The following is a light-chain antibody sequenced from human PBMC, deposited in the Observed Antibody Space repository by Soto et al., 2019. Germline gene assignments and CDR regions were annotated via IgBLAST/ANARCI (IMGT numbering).Light chain of an antibody. CDR1: QSVSNNY. J-gene: IGKJ5*01. CDR2: GAC. Sequence: EIVLTHSLGTLSPSTGERATXSCRASQSVSNNYLAWYQEKPGQARRLLIYGACNRATGIPDRFSGSGSGTDFTLTISSLEPEASAVYYCHQRHMYPITLGQGTRMEIK. V-gene: IGKV3-20*01. CDR3: HQRHMYPIT.